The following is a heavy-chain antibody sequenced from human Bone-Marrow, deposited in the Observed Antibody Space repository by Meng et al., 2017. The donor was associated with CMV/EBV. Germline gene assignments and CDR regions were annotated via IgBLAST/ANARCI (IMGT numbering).Heavy chain of an antibody. J-gene: IGHJ4*02. Sequence: HACTVAGGSISSGGYYWSWIRQHTGKGLEWIGYIYYSGSTSYNPSLKSRVTVSVDTSKNQFSLKLTSVTAADTAVYYCARGIVAFDYWGQGTLVTVSS. D-gene: IGHD3-22*01. CDR1: GGSISSGGYY. V-gene: IGHV4-31*03. CDR2: IYYSGST. CDR3: ARGIVAFDY.